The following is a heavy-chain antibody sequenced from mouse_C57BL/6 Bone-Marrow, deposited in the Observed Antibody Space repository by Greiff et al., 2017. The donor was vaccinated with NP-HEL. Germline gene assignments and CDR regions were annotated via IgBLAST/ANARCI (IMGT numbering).Heavy chain of an antibody. CDR3: ARYDWFAY. CDR1: GFTFTDYY. V-gene: IGHV7-3*01. CDR2: IRNKANGYTT. J-gene: IGHJ3*01. Sequence: EVKLVESGGGLVQPGGSLSLSCAASGFTFTDYYMSWVRQPPGKALEWLGFIRNKANGYTTEYSASVKGRFTISRDNSQSILYLHMNALRAEDSATYYCARYDWFAYWGQGTLVTVSA.